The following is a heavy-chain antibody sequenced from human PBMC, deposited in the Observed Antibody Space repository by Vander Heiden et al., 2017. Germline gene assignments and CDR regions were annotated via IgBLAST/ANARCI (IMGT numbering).Heavy chain of an antibody. CDR3: ARGFSGYTFDS. D-gene: IGHD5-12*01. Sequence: QVQLQESGPGLVKPSETLSLTCTVSGGSINNYYWSWIRQPPGKGLEWIGFIYSSGSTNYIPSLKSRSTISLDTSKNQFSLKLSSVTAADTAVYFCARGFSGYTFDSWGQGTLVTVSS. CDR2: IYSSGST. J-gene: IGHJ4*02. V-gene: IGHV4-59*01. CDR1: GGSINNYY.